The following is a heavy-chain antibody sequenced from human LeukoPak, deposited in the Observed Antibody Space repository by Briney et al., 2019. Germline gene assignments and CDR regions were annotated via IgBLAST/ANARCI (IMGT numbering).Heavy chain of an antibody. D-gene: IGHD3-10*01. CDR3: ARPEGSYYYGPGVWFDP. CDR2: INPNSDYT. CDR1: GYTFTDYY. Sequence: GASVRVSCKASGYTFTDYYIHWVRQAPGQGLEWMGWINPNSDYTFYAQKFQGRVTMTSDTSISTAYMELSRLTSDDTAVYYCARPEGSYYYGPGVWFDPWGQGTLVTVSS. J-gene: IGHJ5*02. V-gene: IGHV1-2*02.